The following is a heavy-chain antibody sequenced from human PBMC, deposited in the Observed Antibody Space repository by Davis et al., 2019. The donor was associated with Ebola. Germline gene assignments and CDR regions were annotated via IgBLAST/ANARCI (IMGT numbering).Heavy chain of an antibody. J-gene: IGHJ6*02. CDR2: IYTSGST. Sequence: PSETLSLTCTVSGGSISSYYWSWIRQPAGKGLEWIGRIYTSGSTNYNPSLKSRVTMSVDTSKNQFSLKLSSVTAADTAVYYCARISSSWRYYYYYGMDVWGQGTTVTVSS. D-gene: IGHD6-13*01. CDR1: GGSISSYY. V-gene: IGHV4-4*07. CDR3: ARISSSWRYYYYYGMDV.